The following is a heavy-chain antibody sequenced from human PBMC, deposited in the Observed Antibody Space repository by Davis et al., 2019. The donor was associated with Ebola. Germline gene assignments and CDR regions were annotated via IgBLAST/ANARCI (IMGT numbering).Heavy chain of an antibody. J-gene: IGHJ4*02. Sequence: GESLKISCAASGFTFSSYWMSWVRQAPGKGLEWVANIKQDGSEKYYVDSVKGRFTISRDNAKNSLYLQMNSLRAEDTAVYYCAGRIAAADTYYYDSSGYYFDYWGQGTLVTVSS. CDR1: GFTFSSYW. V-gene: IGHV3-7*03. CDR3: AGRIAAADTYYYDSSGYYFDY. CDR2: IKQDGSEK. D-gene: IGHD3-22*01.